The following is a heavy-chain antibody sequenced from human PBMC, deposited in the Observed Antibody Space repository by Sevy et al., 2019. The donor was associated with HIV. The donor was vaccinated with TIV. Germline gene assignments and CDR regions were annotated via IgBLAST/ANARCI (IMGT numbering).Heavy chain of an antibody. CDR3: AKDKGGVHLTLPTFDM. CDR2: ISYDGSSK. D-gene: IGHD1-1*01. J-gene: IGHJ3*02. Sequence: GGSLRLSCAASGFTFSTFTMHWVRQAPGKGLEWVAVISYDGSSKFYADSVKGRFTISRDNSKNTLYLQMNSLGAEDTAVYYCAKDKGGVHLTLPTFDMWGQGTMVTVSS. CDR1: GFTFSTFT. V-gene: IGHV3-30-3*01.